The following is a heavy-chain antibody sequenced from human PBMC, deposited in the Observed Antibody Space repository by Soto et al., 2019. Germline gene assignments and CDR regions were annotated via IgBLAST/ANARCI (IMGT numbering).Heavy chain of an antibody. J-gene: IGHJ4*02. D-gene: IGHD6-6*01. CDR3: ARDLGGSSSYLGY. CDR2: INPDSGGA. Sequence: ASVKVSCKASGYTFTGFYVHWVRPAPGQGLEWMGWINPDSGGANYQQNFQGRLSLTRDTSNSTAYMELSRLQSDDTAVYYCARDLGGSSSYLGYWGQGTPVTVSS. CDR1: GYTFTGFY. V-gene: IGHV1-2*02.